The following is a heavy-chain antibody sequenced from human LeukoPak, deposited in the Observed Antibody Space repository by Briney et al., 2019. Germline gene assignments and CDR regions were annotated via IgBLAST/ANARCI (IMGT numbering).Heavy chain of an antibody. J-gene: IGHJ4*02. CDR3: TTRVWSGDSLDFDS. CDR1: GFTFSNAW. V-gene: IGHV3-15*01. D-gene: IGHD3-10*01. CDR2: TKKKIDGGPT. Sequence: GGSLRLSCAASGFTFSNAWMSWVRQAPGKGLEWVGHTKKKIDGGPTDYAAPVKDRFTISRDGSKNTLYLQMNGLKSEDTAVYYCTTRVWSGDSLDFDSWGQGTLVTVSS.